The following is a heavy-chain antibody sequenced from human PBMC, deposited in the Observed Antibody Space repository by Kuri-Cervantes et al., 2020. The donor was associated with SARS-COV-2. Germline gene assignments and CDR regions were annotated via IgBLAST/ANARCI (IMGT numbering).Heavy chain of an antibody. CDR1: GGSISSGGYY. Sequence: ESLKISCTVSGGSISSGGYYWSWIRQPPGKGLEWIGEINHSGSTNCNPSLKSRVTISVDTSKNQFSLKLSSVTAADAAVYYCARGVGAAVAGTLITIYYYYGMDVWGQGTTVTVSS. J-gene: IGHJ6*02. CDR3: ARGVGAAVAGTLITIYYYYGMDV. D-gene: IGHD6-19*01. V-gene: IGHV4-39*07. CDR2: INHSGST.